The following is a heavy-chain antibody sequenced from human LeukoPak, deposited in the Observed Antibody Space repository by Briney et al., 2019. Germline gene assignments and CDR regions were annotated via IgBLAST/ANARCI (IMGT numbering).Heavy chain of an antibody. CDR3: AIMHGYYDGSGYWVR. J-gene: IGHJ1*01. D-gene: IGHD3-22*01. Sequence: GSLRLSCAASGFTFGSYGMSWVRQAPGKGLEWVSFITPNADRTSYADSVEGRFTISRDNPRNTLYMQMNSLRDEDTALYYCAIMHGYYDGSGYWVRWGQGTLVTVSS. CDR1: GFTFGSYG. CDR2: ITPNADRT. V-gene: IGHV3-23*01.